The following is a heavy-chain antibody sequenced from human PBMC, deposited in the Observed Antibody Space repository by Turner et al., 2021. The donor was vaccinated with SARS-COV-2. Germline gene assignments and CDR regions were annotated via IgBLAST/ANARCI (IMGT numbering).Heavy chain of an antibody. V-gene: IGHV3-53*04. CDR1: GVAVSSNY. Sequence: EVSLVESGGGLVHPWGSLRLPCAASGVAVSSNYMRWVRQAPGKGLEWVSVIYSGGSTYDADSVKGRFTISRHNSKNTLYLQMNSLRAEDTAVYYCARDLVSNGMDVWGQGTTVTVSS. CDR2: IYSGGST. J-gene: IGHJ6*02. D-gene: IGHD3-16*01. CDR3: ARDLVSNGMDV.